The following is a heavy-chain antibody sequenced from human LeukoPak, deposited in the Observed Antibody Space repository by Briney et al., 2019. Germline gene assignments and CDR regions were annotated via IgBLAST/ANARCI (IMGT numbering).Heavy chain of an antibody. CDR3: ANTYYAFWSGSF. J-gene: IGHJ4*02. D-gene: IGHD3-3*01. CDR2: ISYDGSNK. V-gene: IGHV3-30-3*01. Sequence: GGSLRLSCAASGFTFSSYAMHWVRQAPGKGLEWVAVISYDGSNKYYADSVKGRFTISRDNSKNTVYLQMNSLRAEDTAVYYCANTYYAFWSGSFWGQGTLVTVSS. CDR1: GFTFSSYA.